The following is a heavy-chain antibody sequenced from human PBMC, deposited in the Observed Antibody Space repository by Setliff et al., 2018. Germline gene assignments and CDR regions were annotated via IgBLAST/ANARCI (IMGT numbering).Heavy chain of an antibody. Sequence: ASVKVSCKASGYTFTSYGISWVRQAPGQGLEWVGWISAYNGNTNYAQKLQGRVTMTTDTSTSTAYMELRSLRSDDTAVYYCARVRGGSTLLYYYYGMDVWGQGTTVTVSS. J-gene: IGHJ6*02. CDR3: ARVRGGSTLLYYYYGMDV. CDR1: GYTFTSYG. V-gene: IGHV1-18*01. CDR2: ISAYNGNT. D-gene: IGHD5-12*01.